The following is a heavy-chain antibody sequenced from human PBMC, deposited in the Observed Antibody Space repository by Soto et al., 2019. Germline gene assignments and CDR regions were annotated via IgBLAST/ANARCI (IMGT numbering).Heavy chain of an antibody. Sequence: QVQLVQSGAEVKKPGSSVKVSCKASGGTFSSYAISWVRQAPGQGREWMGGIIPIFGTANYAQKFQGRVTITADESTSTAYMEQSNLRSEDTAVYYCARTEYYDSSGYLSGFDYWGQGTLVTVSS. J-gene: IGHJ4*02. CDR2: IIPIFGTA. CDR1: GGTFSSYA. D-gene: IGHD3-22*01. V-gene: IGHV1-69*01. CDR3: ARTEYYDSSGYLSGFDY.